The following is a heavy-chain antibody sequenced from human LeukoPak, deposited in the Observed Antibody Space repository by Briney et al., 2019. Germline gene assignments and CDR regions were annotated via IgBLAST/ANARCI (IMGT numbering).Heavy chain of an antibody. CDR3: ARGIDGYNAAPYYYYYMDV. V-gene: IGHV1-8*01. CDR1: GYTFTSYD. D-gene: IGHD5-24*01. J-gene: IGHJ6*03. CDR2: MNPNSGNT. Sequence: ASVKVSCKASGYTFTSYDINWVRQATGQGLEWMGWMNPNSGNTGYAQKFQGRVTITRNTSISTAYMELSSLRSEDTAVYYCARGIDGYNAAPYYYYYMDVWGKGTTVTVSS.